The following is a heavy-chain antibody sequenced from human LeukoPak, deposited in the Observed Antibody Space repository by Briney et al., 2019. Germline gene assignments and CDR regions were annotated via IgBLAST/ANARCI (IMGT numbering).Heavy chain of an antibody. V-gene: IGHV3-53*04. D-gene: IGHD3-22*01. J-gene: IGHJ1*01. CDR1: GFTERSNY. Sequence: GRSLRGTCAGSGFTERSNYISWVRQAPGKGLEWVSVIYSGGSTYYADSVKGRFTISRHNSKNTLYLQMNSLRAEDTAVYYCARGDSSGYYQEGLVHWGQGTLVTVSS. CDR3: ARGDSSGYYQEGLVH. CDR2: IYSGGST.